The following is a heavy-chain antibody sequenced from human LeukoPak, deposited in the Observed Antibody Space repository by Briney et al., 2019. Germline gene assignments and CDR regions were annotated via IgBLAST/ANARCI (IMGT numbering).Heavy chain of an antibody. D-gene: IGHD3-22*01. CDR2: IIPIFGTA. CDR1: GGTFSSYA. J-gene: IGHJ4*02. V-gene: IGHV1-69*13. Sequence: GASVKVSCKASGGTFSSYAISWVRQAPGQGLEWMGGIIPIFGTANYAQKFQGRVTITADESTSTAYMELSSLRSEDTAVYYCARGQPSTYYYDSSGYYSEDYWGQGTLVTVSS. CDR3: ARGQPSTYYYDSSGYYSEDY.